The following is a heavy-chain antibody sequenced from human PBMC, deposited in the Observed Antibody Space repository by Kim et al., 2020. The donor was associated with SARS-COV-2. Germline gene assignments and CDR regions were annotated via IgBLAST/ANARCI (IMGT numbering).Heavy chain of an antibody. Sequence: GGSLRHSCVASEFPFSMYWMHWVRLAPGKGLEWVSRIYSDGTKITYADSVRGRFTISRDNAKNTLYLEMNSLRAEDTGLYYCTRDRHAGGRDYYGLDIWGRGTRVSVS. CDR3: TRDRHAGGRDYYGLDI. D-gene: IGHD3-16*01. CDR2: IYSDGTKI. CDR1: EFPFSMYW. V-gene: IGHV3-74*01. J-gene: IGHJ6*02.